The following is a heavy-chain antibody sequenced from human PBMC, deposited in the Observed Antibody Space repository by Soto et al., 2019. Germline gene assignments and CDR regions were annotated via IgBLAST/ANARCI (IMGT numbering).Heavy chain of an antibody. Sequence: SQTLSLPCAISGDRFSSNSAAWNWIRQSPSRGLEWLGRTYYRSKWYNDYAVSVKSRITINPDTSKNQFSLQLNSVTPEDTAVYYCARGGDYDILTGYYRPGSGNWFDPWGQGTLVTVSS. CDR1: GDRFSSNSAA. D-gene: IGHD3-9*01. CDR2: TYYRSKWYN. J-gene: IGHJ5*02. V-gene: IGHV6-1*01. CDR3: ARGGDYDILTGYYRPGSGNWFDP.